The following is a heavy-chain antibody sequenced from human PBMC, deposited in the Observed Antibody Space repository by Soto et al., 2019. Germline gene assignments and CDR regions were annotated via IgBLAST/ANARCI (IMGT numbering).Heavy chain of an antibody. CDR3: ARAGDYYDSSGYSTYFDY. CDR2: IYYSGSP. J-gene: IGHJ4*02. Sequence: QVQLQESGPGLVKPSQTLSLTCTVSGGSISSGDYYWSWIRQPPGKGLEWIGYIYYSGSPYYNPSLKSRVTISVDTYKNQFSLKLSSVTAADTAVYYWARAGDYYDSSGYSTYFDYWGQGTLVTVSS. D-gene: IGHD3-22*01. V-gene: IGHV4-30-4*01. CDR1: GGSISSGDYY.